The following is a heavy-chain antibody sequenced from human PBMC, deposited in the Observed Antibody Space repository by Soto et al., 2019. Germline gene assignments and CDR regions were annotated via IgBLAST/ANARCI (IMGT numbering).Heavy chain of an antibody. D-gene: IGHD1-7*01. V-gene: IGHV2-5*01. CDR1: GFSLTTRGVG. CDR2: IYWNDDK. CDR3: TYSHENWNFVNAFDF. Sequence: QITLKESGPPLVKPTQTLTLTCTFSGFSLTTRGVGVGWIRQPPGRALELLAFIYWNDDKYYSPSLRSRLTITKDTSKNQVVLTMTNMDPVDTATYYCTYSHENWNFVNAFDFWGQGTVVTVSS. J-gene: IGHJ3*01.